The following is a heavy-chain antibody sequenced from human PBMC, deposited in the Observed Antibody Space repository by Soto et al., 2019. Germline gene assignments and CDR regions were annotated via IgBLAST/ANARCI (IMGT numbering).Heavy chain of an antibody. CDR2: IDVASTFM. V-gene: IGHV3-21*01. CDR3: ARETESYSCNDGLMDV. CDR1: GFSFSNFT. D-gene: IGHD1-20*01. Sequence: EVQLVESGGGLIKHGGSLRLSCAASGFSFSNFTINWVRQAPGKGLERVSSIDVASTFMFYADSVTGRFTISRDNSKKSVYLLMNSLRAEDTAVYFCARETESYSCNDGLMDVWGQGTTVTVSS. J-gene: IGHJ6*02.